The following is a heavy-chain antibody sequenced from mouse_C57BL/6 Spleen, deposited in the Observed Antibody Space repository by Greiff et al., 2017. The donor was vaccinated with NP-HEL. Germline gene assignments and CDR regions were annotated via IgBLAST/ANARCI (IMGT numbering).Heavy chain of an antibody. J-gene: IGHJ2*01. D-gene: IGHD1-1*01. CDR1: GFTFSDYG. CDR2: ISSGSSTI. Sequence: EVKVVESGGGLVKPGGSLKLSCAASGFTFSDYGMHWVRQAPEKGLEWVAYISSGSSTIYYADTVKGRFTISRDNAKNTLFLQMTSLRSEDTAMYYCARDYYGSSYGFDYWGQGTTLTVSS. V-gene: IGHV5-17*01. CDR3: ARDYYGSSYGFDY.